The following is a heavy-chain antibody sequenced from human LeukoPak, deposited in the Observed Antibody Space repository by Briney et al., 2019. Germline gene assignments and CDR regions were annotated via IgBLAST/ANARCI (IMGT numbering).Heavy chain of an antibody. D-gene: IGHD6-13*01. CDR1: GFTFSSYA. CDR2: ITSGSGSNV. Sequence: GGSLRLSCAASGFTFSSYAMSWVRQAPGKGLEWVSAITSGSGSNVYYTDSLKGRFTISRDNSKNTLYLHMNSLRAEDTAVYYCARHGSWSFDYWGQGTLLTVSA. V-gene: IGHV3-23*01. CDR3: ARHGSWSFDY. J-gene: IGHJ4*02.